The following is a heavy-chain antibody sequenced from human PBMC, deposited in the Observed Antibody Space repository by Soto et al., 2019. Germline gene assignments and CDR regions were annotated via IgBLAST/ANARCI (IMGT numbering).Heavy chain of an antibody. CDR1: GGSISNYY. J-gene: IGHJ6*02. V-gene: IGHV4-59*08. CDR3: ARQGFGALHGRVDV. D-gene: IGHD3-10*01. CDR2: VHDSWGS. Sequence: QVPLQESGPGLVKPSVTLSLSCTVSGGSISNYYWSWFRQTPGKGLEWIGYVHDSWGSNYNPSLKCRVAISLDTSKSQFSLKLTSVTATDTAVYYCARQGFGALHGRVDVWGQGTTVTVSS.